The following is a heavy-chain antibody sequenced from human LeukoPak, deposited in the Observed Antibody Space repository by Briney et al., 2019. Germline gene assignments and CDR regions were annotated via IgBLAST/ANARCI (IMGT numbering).Heavy chain of an antibody. CDR1: GYTFTSYG. D-gene: IGHD1-26*01. Sequence: ASVKVSCKASGYTFTSYGISWVRQAPGQGLEWMGWISAYNGNTNYAQKLQGRVTMTTDTSTSTAYMELRSLRSEDTAVYYCATRGVYKVGATNYPYYFDYWGQGTQVTVSS. J-gene: IGHJ4*02. CDR3: ATRGVYKVGATNYPYYFDY. V-gene: IGHV1-18*01. CDR2: ISAYNGNT.